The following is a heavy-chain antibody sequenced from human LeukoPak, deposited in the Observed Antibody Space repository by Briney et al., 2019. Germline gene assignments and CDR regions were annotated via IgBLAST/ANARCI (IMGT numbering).Heavy chain of an antibody. Sequence: GGSLRLSCAASGFTFSSYWMSWVRQAPGKGLEWVANIKQDGSEKYYVDSVKGRFTISRDNAKNSLYLQMNSLRAEDTAVYYCASGVRANWVAAKYYFDYWGQGTLVTVSS. V-gene: IGHV3-7*01. CDR3: ASGVRANWVAAKYYFDY. D-gene: IGHD2-15*01. J-gene: IGHJ4*02. CDR2: IKQDGSEK. CDR1: GFTFSSYW.